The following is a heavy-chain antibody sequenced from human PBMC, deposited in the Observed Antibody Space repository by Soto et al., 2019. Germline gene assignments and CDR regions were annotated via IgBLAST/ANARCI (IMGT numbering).Heavy chain of an antibody. Sequence: SETLSLTCTVSGGSISSGGYYWSWIRQHPGKGLEWIGYIYYSGSTYHNPSLKSRATISVDTSKNQFSLKLSSVTAADTAVDYCARGGIRVRMDVWGQGTTVTVSS. D-gene: IGHD3-16*01. CDR3: ARGGIRVRMDV. V-gene: IGHV4-31*03. CDR2: IYYSGST. CDR1: GGSISSGGYY. J-gene: IGHJ6*02.